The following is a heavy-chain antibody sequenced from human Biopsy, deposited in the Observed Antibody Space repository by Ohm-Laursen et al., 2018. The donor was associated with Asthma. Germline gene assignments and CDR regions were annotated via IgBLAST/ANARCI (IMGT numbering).Heavy chain of an antibody. CDR2: ISGSGGST. Sequence: GSLRLSCSASGFTFSSHAMSWVRQAPGKGLEWVSAISGSGGSTYYADSVKGRFTISRDNSKNTLYLQMNSLRAEDTAVYYCAKESRRDGYNRRNYYFDYWGQGTLVTVSS. J-gene: IGHJ4*02. D-gene: IGHD5-24*01. V-gene: IGHV3-23*01. CDR3: AKESRRDGYNRRNYYFDY. CDR1: GFTFSSHA.